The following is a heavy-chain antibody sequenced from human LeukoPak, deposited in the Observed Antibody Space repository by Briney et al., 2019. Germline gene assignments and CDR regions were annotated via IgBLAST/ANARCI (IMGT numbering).Heavy chain of an antibody. CDR3: ARVVVVPAAINWFDP. Sequence: SETLSLTCAVYGGSLSGYYWSWIRQPPGKGLGWIGYIYYSGSTNYNPSLKSRVTISVDTSKNQFSLKLSSVTAADTAVYYCARVVVVPAAINWFDPWGQGTLVTVSS. CDR1: GGSLSGYY. D-gene: IGHD2-2*01. CDR2: IYYSGST. J-gene: IGHJ5*02. V-gene: IGHV4-59*01.